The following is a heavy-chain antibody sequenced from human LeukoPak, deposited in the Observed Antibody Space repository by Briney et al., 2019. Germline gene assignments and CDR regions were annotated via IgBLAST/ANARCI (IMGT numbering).Heavy chain of an antibody. CDR2: IIPIFGTA. CDR1: GGTFSSYA. J-gene: IGHJ5*02. CDR3: AREPGHDFWSGPFDP. D-gene: IGHD3-3*01. V-gene: IGHV1-69*13. Sequence: SVKVSCKASGGTFSSYAISWVRQAPGQGLEWMGGIIPIFGTANYAQKFQGRVTITADESTSTAYMELSSLRSEDMAVYYCAREPGHDFWSGPFDPWGQGTLVTVSS.